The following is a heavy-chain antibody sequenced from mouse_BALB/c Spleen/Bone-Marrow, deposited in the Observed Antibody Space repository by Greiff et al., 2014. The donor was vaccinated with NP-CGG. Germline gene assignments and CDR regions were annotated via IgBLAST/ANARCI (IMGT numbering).Heavy chain of an antibody. CDR2: ILPGSGST. D-gene: IGHD2-3*01. CDR1: GYTFSSYW. Sequence: VQRVESGAELMKPGASVKISCKATGYTFSSYWLEWVKQRPGHGLEWIGEILPGSGSTNYNEKFKGKATFTADTYSNAAYMQLSSLTSEDSAVYYCARSDGYYYAMDYWGQGTSVTVSS. V-gene: IGHV1-9*01. J-gene: IGHJ4*01. CDR3: ARSDGYYYAMDY.